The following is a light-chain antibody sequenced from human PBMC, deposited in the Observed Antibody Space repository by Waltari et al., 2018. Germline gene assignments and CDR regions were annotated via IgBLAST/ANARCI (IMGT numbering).Light chain of an antibody. CDR2: DAS. V-gene: IGKV3-20*01. J-gene: IGKJ1*01. CDR1: QSLSRP. Sequence: EIVLTQSPGTPSLSPGRRATLSCMTSQSLSRPLAWYQQKPGQAPRLLIYDASMRATGVPDRFIGSGSGTDFSLTISRLEPEDFAVYYCQHYVTLPATFGQGTRVELK. CDR3: QHYVTLPAT.